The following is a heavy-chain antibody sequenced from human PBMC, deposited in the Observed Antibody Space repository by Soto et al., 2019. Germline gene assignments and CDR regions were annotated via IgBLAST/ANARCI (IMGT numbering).Heavy chain of an antibody. D-gene: IGHD1-26*01. CDR2: IWYDGSNK. CDR1: GFTFSSYG. J-gene: IGHJ6*02. V-gene: IGHV3-33*01. CDR3: ARPWVYYYYYGMDV. Sequence: QVQLVESGGGVVQPGRSLRLSCAASGFTFSSYGMHWVRQAPAKGLEWVAVIWYDGSNKYYADSVKGRFTISRDNSKNTLYLQMNSLRAEDTAVYYCARPWVYYYYYGMDVWGQGTTVTVSS.